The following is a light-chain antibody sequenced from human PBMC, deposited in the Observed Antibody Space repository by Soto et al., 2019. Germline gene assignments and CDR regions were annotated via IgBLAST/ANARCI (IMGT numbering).Light chain of an antibody. CDR2: TAS. J-gene: IGKJ1*01. Sequence: DIQMTPSTSSLSASVGDRVTITCRASQSINKDVNWYQQKPGKAPELLIYTASSLQGGVPSRFSGSVSGTDFTLTISSLQPGDFATYFCQQSYSTPWTFGQGTKVDI. V-gene: IGKV1-39*01. CDR1: QSINKD. CDR3: QQSYSTPWT.